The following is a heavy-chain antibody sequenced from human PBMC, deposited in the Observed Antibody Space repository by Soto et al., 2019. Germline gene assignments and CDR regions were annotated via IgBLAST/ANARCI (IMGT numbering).Heavy chain of an antibody. CDR3: ARAHYGDFGYGMDV. V-gene: IGHV4-30-2*01. CDR2: IYDSGFT. J-gene: IGHJ6*02. D-gene: IGHD4-17*01. Sequence: QLQLQESGSGLVKPSQTLSLTCAVSGGSISSGGYSWSWIRQPPGKGLEWIGYIYDSGFTYSNPSLKSRVTISVDRSKNQFSLKLSSVTAADTAVYYCARAHYGDFGYGMDVWGQGTTVTVSS. CDR1: GGSISSGGYS.